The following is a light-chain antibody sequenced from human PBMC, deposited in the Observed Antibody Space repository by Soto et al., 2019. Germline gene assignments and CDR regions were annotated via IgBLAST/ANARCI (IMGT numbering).Light chain of an antibody. J-gene: IGKJ4*01. V-gene: IGKV2-28*01. CDR2: LAS. CDR3: MQALQAPT. CDR1: QSLLHSDGYNY. Sequence: EIVMTQSPLSLPVTPGEPASISCRSSQSLLHSDGYNYLAWYLQKPGHSPQLLSDLASSRASGVPDRFSGSGSGTDFTLKISRVEAEDVGVYYCMQALQAPTFGGGTKVEI.